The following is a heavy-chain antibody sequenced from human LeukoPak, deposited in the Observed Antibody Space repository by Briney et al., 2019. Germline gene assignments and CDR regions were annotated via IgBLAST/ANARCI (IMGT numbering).Heavy chain of an antibody. D-gene: IGHD2-21*02. CDR3: ARELPREVTLDY. V-gene: IGHV3-74*01. CDR1: GLAVSSNY. CDR2: INTDGSDI. J-gene: IGHJ4*01. Sequence: GGSLRLSCAPSGLAVSSNYMSWVRQAPGKGLVWVSRINTDGSDISYADSVKGRFTVSRDNAKNTLYLQMNSLRADDTAVYYCARELPREVTLDYWGQGTLVTVSS.